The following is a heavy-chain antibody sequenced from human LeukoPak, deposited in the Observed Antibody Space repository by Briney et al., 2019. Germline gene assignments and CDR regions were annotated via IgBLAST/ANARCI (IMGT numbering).Heavy chain of an antibody. CDR3: ARVSRST. Sequence: SETLSLTCAVYGGSFSGYYWSWIRQPPGKGLEWIGEINHSGSTNYNPSLKSRVTISVDTSKNQFSLKLSSVTAADTAVYHCARVSRSTWGQGTLVTVSS. J-gene: IGHJ5*02. V-gene: IGHV4-34*01. CDR2: INHSGST. CDR1: GGSFSGYY. D-gene: IGHD3-10*01.